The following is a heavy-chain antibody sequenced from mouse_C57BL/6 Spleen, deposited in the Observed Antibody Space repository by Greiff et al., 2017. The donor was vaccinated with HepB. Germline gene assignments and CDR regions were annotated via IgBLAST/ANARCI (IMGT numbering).Heavy chain of an antibody. CDR2: IYPGSGNT. CDR3: ARTSYYSNYEFAY. D-gene: IGHD2-5*01. Sequence: VKVVESGAELVRPGASVKLSCKASGYTFTDYYINWVKQRPGQGLEWIARIYPGSGNTYYNEKFKGKATLTAEKSSSTAYMQLSSLTSEDSAVYFCARTSYYSNYEFAYWGQGTLVTVSA. V-gene: IGHV1-76*01. CDR1: GYTFTDYY. J-gene: IGHJ3*01.